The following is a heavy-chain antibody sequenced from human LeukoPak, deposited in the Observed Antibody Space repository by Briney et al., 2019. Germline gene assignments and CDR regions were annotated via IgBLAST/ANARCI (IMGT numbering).Heavy chain of an antibody. CDR2: LYHSGST. J-gene: IGHJ4*02. CDR3: ASVARDSSGYHYFDY. D-gene: IGHD3-22*01. V-gene: IGHV4-39*01. CDR1: GGSISGSTYY. Sequence: KPSETLSLTCTVSGGSISGSTYYWGWIRQPPGRGLEWIGSLYHSGSTYYNPSLESRVTISVDTSKNQFSLKLSSVTAADTAVYYCASVARDSSGYHYFDYWGQETLVTVSS.